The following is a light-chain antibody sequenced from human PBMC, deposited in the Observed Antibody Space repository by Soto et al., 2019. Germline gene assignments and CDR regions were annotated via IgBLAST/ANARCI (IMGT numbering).Light chain of an antibody. CDR3: CSYAGSYSWV. V-gene: IGLV2-11*01. CDR2: DVS. J-gene: IGLJ2*01. CDR1: GSDVGGYNY. Sequence: QSVLTQPRSVSGSPGQSVTISCTGTGSDVGGYNYVSWYQQHPGKAPKLMIYDVSKRPSGVPDRFSGSKSDNTASLTISGLQAEDEADYYCCSYAGSYSWVFGGGTQLTVL.